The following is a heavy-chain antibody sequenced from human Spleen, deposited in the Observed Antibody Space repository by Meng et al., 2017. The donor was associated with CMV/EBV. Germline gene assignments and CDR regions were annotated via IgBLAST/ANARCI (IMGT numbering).Heavy chain of an antibody. Sequence: YGGSFSGYYWSWIGQPPGKGMEWTGEINHSGSTNYSPSLEGRVTVSVDTSKNQFSLKLSSVTAADTAVYYCARGGLRFLGWLSRDFDYWGQGTLVTVSS. V-gene: IGHV4-34*01. CDR1: GGSFSGYY. D-gene: IGHD3-3*01. CDR2: INHSGST. CDR3: ARGGLRFLGWLSRDFDY. J-gene: IGHJ4*02.